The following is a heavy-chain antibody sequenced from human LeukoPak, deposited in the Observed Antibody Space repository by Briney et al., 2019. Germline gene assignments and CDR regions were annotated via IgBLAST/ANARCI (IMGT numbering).Heavy chain of an antibody. CDR1: GITFSSYE. J-gene: IGHJ4*02. CDR2: ISTSGSTI. D-gene: IGHD6-19*01. CDR3: ASPQWLAF. Sequence: GGSLRLSCVVSGITFSSYEMNWVRQAPGKGLEWVSYISTSGSTIYYADSVKGRFTISRDNAKNSLYLQMNGLRAEDTAIYYFASPQWLAFWGQGTLVTVSS. V-gene: IGHV3-48*03.